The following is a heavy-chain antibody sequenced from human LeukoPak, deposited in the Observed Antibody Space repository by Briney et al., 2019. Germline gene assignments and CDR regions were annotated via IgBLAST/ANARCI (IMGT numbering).Heavy chain of an antibody. CDR3: AKCGAASRTTCQESAFDM. V-gene: IGHV3-23*01. D-gene: IGHD1-14*01. CDR2: VNGSGVVT. Sequence: GGSLRLSCAASGFTLSNNAMTWVRQAPGKGLEWVSAVNGSGVVTHYAASVRGRSTISRDNSKDTLYLEMNSLRAEDTAVYYCAKCGAASRTTCQESAFDMWGQGTMVTVSS. CDR1: GFTLSNNA. J-gene: IGHJ3*02.